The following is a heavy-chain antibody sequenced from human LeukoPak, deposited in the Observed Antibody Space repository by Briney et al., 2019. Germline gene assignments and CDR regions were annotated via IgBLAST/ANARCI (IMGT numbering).Heavy chain of an antibody. CDR2: TYYKSKWYN. CDR1: GDSVSSNSAA. Sequence: SQTLSLTYAISGDSVSSNSAAWNWIRQSPSRGLEWLGRTYYKSKWYNDYAVSVKSRITINPDTSKNQFSLQLNSVTPEDTAVYYCARRSHGRAGSSGWSTFDYWGQGTLVTVSS. D-gene: IGHD6-19*01. CDR3: ARRSHGRAGSSGWSTFDY. V-gene: IGHV6-1*01. J-gene: IGHJ4*02.